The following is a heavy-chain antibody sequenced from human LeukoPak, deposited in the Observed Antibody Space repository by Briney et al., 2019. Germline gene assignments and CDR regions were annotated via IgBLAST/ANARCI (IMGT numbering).Heavy chain of an antibody. V-gene: IGHV4-34*01. D-gene: IGHD4-17*01. Sequence: PSETLSLTCAVYGGSFSGYYWSWIRQPPGKGLEWIGEINHSGSTNYNPSLKSRVTISVDTSKNQFSLKLSSVTAADTAVYYCARGIDTVTGYGMDVWGQGTTVTVSS. J-gene: IGHJ6*02. CDR3: ARGIDTVTGYGMDV. CDR1: GGSFSGYY. CDR2: INHSGST.